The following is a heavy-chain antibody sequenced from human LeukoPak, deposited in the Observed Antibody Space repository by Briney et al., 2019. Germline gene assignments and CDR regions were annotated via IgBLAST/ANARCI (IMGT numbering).Heavy chain of an antibody. J-gene: IGHJ3*02. D-gene: IGHD2-8*01. Sequence: PSETLSLTCTVSGGSISSGGYYWSWIRQHPGKGLEWIGYIYYSGSTYYNPSLKSRVTISVDTSKNQFSLKLSSVTAADTAVYYCARILGYCTNGVYYNFAFDIWGQGTMVTVSS. CDR3: ARILGYCTNGVYYNFAFDI. V-gene: IGHV4-31*03. CDR1: GGSISSGGYY. CDR2: IYYSGST.